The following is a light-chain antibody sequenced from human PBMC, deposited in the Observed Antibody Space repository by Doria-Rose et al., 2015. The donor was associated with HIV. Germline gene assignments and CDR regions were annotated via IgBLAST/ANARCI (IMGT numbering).Light chain of an antibody. CDR2: DAS. CDR1: QSVSRSY. CDR3: QQYGSSPTT. J-gene: IGKJ5*01. Sequence: APLSLSPGGRATLSCRASQSVSRSYLAWYQQKPGLAPRLLIYDASSRATGIPDRFSGSGSGTDFTLIISRLEPEDFGVYYCQQYGSSPTTFGQGTRLEIK. V-gene: IGKV3D-20*01.